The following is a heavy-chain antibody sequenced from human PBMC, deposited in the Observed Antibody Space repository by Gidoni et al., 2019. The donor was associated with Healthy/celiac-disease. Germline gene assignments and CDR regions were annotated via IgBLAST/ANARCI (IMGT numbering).Heavy chain of an antibody. CDR1: GGSISRGGYY. Sequence: QVQLQESGPGLVKPSQTLSLTCTVPGGSISRGGYYWSWIRQHPGKGLEWIGYIYYSGSTYYNPSLKSRVTISVDTSKNQFSLKLSSVTAADTAVYYCARDIHSIYCSSTSCSDWYFDLWGRGTLVTVSS. J-gene: IGHJ2*01. CDR2: IYYSGST. V-gene: IGHV4-31*03. D-gene: IGHD2-2*01. CDR3: ARDIHSIYCSSTSCSDWYFDL.